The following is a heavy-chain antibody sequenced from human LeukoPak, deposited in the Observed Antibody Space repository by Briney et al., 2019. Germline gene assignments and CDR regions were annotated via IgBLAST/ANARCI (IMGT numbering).Heavy chain of an antibody. D-gene: IGHD3-9*01. CDR3: ARGGLHYDILTGYYN. Sequence: GGSLRLPCAASGFTFSSYSMNWVRQAPGKGLEWVSSISSSSSYIYYADSVKGRFTISRDNAKNSLYLQMNSLRAEDTAVYYCARGGLHYDILTGYYNWGQGTLVTVSS. CDR2: ISSSSSYI. V-gene: IGHV3-21*01. J-gene: IGHJ4*02. CDR1: GFTFSSYS.